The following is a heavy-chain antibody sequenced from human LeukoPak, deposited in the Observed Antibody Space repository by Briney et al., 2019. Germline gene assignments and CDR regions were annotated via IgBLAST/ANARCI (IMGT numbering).Heavy chain of an antibody. V-gene: IGHV3-30*02. D-gene: IGHD4-17*01. CDR3: AKEIWPTVTILGRTYFDY. CDR1: AFTFSRYG. J-gene: IGHJ4*02. Sequence: GGSLRLSCAASAFTFSRYGMHWVRQAPGKGLEWVTFIRYDGSKKYYADSVKGRFTISRDNSKNTLYLQMNSLRAEDTAVYYCAKEIWPTVTILGRTYFDYWGQGALVTVSS. CDR2: IRYDGSKK.